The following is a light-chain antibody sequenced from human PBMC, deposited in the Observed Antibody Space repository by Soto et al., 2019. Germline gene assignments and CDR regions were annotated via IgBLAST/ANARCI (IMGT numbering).Light chain of an antibody. CDR3: LQSDSFPHT. Sequence: DIQMTQSPSSVSASVGDRVTLTCRASQGISSWLAWYQQKPGKAPKLLIYASSSLQSGVPSRVSGSGSGTHFTLTISSLQPEDSATYYCLQSDSFPHTFGQGTKLEIK. CDR1: QGISSW. CDR2: ASS. V-gene: IGKV1-12*01. J-gene: IGKJ2*01.